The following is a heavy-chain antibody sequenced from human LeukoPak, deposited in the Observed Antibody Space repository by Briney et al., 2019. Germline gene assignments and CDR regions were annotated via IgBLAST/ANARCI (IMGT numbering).Heavy chain of an antibody. CDR1: GGSFSGYY. J-gene: IGHJ4*02. D-gene: IGHD6-13*01. CDR2: INHSGST. Sequence: PSGTLSLTCAVYGGSFSGYYWSWIRQPPGKGLEWIGEINHSGSTNYNPSLKSRVTISVDTSKNQFSLKLSSVTAADTAVYYCARVPGYSSSWSPFDYWGQGTLVTVSS. V-gene: IGHV4-34*01. CDR3: ARVPGYSSSWSPFDY.